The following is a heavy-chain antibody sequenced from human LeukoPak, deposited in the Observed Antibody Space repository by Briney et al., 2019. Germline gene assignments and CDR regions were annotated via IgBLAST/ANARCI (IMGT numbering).Heavy chain of an antibody. CDR3: ARGGGLDV. D-gene: IGHD3-16*01. Sequence: GGSLRLSCAASGFTFSSYWMNWARQAPGKGLEWVASINHNGNVNYYVDSVKGRLTISRDNAKNSLYLQMSNLRAEDTAVYFCARGGGLDVWGQGATVTVSS. J-gene: IGHJ6*02. V-gene: IGHV3-7*03. CDR1: GFTFSSYW. CDR2: INHNGNVN.